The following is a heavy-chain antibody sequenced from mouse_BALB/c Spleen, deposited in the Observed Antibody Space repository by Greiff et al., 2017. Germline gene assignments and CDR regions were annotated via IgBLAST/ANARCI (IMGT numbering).Heavy chain of an antibody. V-gene: IGHV6-6*02. D-gene: IGHD2-12*01. CDR2: IRLKSNNYAT. CDR3: TRPLYDGYYAMDY. Sequence: EVKLLESGGGLVQPGGSMKLSCVASGFTFSNYWMNWVRQSPEKGLEWVAEIRLKSNNYATHYAESVKGRFTISRDDSKSSVYLQMNNLRAEDTGIYYCTRPLYDGYYAMDYWGQGTSVTVSS. CDR1: GFTFSNYW. J-gene: IGHJ4*01.